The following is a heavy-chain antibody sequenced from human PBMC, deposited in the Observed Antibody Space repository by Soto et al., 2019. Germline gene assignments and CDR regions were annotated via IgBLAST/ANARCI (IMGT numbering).Heavy chain of an antibody. J-gene: IGHJ4*02. CDR3: AMAGNYRYFDA. V-gene: IGHV4-61*08. CDR2: ISSRGSA. D-gene: IGHD1-7*01. CDR1: GGTVSSGGYY. Sequence: PSETLSPTCTVSGGTVSSGGYYWSWIRQPPGKGLEWIGYISSRGSANYNPSLKSRVTISVDTSKNQFSLKLTSVTAADTAVYYCAMAGNYRYFDAWGQGTLVTVSS.